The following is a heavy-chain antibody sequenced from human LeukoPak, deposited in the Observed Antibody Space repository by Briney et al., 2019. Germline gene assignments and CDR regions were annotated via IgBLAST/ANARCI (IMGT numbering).Heavy chain of an antibody. CDR2: MNPNSGNT. D-gene: IGHD2-2*01. CDR3: ARRRYCSSTSCLDY. V-gene: IGHV1-8*01. Sequence: ASVKVSCKVSGYTFTSYDINWVRQATGQGLEWMGWMNPNSGNTGYAQKFQGRVTMTRNTSISTAYMELSSLRSEDTAMYYCARRRYCSSTSCLDYWGQGTLVTVSS. J-gene: IGHJ4*02. CDR1: GYTFTSYD.